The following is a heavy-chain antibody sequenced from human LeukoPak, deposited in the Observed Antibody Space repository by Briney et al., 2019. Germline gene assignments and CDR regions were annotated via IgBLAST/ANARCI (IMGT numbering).Heavy chain of an antibody. Sequence: SETLSLTCAVSGGSISSGGYSWSWIRQPPGKGLEWIGYIYHSGSTYYNPSLKSRVTISVDRSKNQFSLKLSSVTAADTAVYYCARVTYADYYDSSGYYSGLNWFDPWGQGTLVTVYS. J-gene: IGHJ5*02. CDR2: IYHSGST. CDR1: GGSISSGGYS. CDR3: ARVTYADYYDSSGYYSGLNWFDP. D-gene: IGHD3-22*01. V-gene: IGHV4-30-2*01.